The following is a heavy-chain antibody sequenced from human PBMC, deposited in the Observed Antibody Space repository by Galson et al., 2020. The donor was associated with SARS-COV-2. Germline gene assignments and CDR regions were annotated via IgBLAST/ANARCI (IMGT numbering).Heavy chain of an antibody. D-gene: IGHD6-13*01. CDR1: GFTFSSYG. CDR2: IWYDGSNK. CDR3: ARPQYSSSWYDAFDI. J-gene: IGHJ3*02. V-gene: IGHV3-33*01. Sequence: GESLKISCAASGFTFSSYGMHWVRQAPGKGLEWVAVIWYDGSNKYYADSVKSRFTISRDNSKNTLYLQMNSLRAEDTAVYYCARPQYSSSWYDAFDIWGQGTMVTVSS.